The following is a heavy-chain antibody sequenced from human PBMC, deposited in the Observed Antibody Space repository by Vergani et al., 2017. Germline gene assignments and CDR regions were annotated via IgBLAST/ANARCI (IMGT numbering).Heavy chain of an antibody. Sequence: QVQLVESGGGLVKPGGSLRLSCAASGFTFSDYYMSWIREAPGKGLEWVSYISISGSTIYYADSVKGRFTISRANAKNALYLQMNSLRAEDTAVYYCARDNPPYYYDSSGYYDYWGQGTLVTVSS. CDR2: ISISGSTI. J-gene: IGHJ4*02. CDR3: ARDNPPYYYDSSGYYDY. D-gene: IGHD3-22*01. V-gene: IGHV3-11*01. CDR1: GFTFSDYY.